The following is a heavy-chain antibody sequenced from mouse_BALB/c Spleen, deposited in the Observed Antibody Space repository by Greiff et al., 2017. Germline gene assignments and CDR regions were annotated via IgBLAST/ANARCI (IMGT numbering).Heavy chain of an antibody. Sequence: EVKVVESGGGLVKPGGSLKLSCAASGFAFSSYDMSWVRQTPEKRLEWVAYISSGGGSTYYPDTVKGRFTISRDNAKNTLYLQMSSLKSEDTAMYYCARQDYGYVRYFDYWGQGTTLTVSS. CDR2: ISSGGGST. CDR3: ARQDYGYVRYFDY. CDR1: GFAFSSYD. V-gene: IGHV5-12-1*01. J-gene: IGHJ2*01. D-gene: IGHD1-2*01.